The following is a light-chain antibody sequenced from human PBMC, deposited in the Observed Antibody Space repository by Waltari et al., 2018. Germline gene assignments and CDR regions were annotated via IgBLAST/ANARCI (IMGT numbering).Light chain of an antibody. J-gene: IGLJ2*01. CDR1: SSDVGSYNL. CDR3: CSYAGFSTL. Sequence: QSALTQPASLSGSPGQSITISCTGTSSDVGSYNLVSWYQQHPGKAPKVMIYEVSKRPSGVSNRFSGSKSGNTASLTISGLQPEDEADYYCCSYAGFSTLFGGGTKLTVL. CDR2: EVS. V-gene: IGLV2-23*02.